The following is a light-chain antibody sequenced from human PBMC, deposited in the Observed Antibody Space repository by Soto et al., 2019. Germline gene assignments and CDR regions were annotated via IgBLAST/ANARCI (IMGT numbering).Light chain of an antibody. J-gene: IGKJ3*01. CDR1: QSVSSY. CDR2: DAS. V-gene: IGKV3-11*01. CDR3: QQRSNWHFT. Sequence: EIVLTQSQATLSLSPGERATLSCRASQSVSSYLAWYQQKPGQAPRLLIYDASNRATGIPARFSGSESGTDFTLTISSLAPEDFAFYYCQQRSNWHFTFGHGTKVDSK.